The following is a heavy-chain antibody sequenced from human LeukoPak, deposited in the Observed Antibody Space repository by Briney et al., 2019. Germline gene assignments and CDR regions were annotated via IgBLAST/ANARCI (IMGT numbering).Heavy chain of an antibody. Sequence: ETLSLTCTVSGGSISSYYWSWVRQAPGKGLEWVSSISSSSSYIYYADSVKGRFTISRDNAKNSLYLQMNSLRAEDTAVYYCARTACVVCRFDYWGQGTLVTVSS. CDR3: ARTACVVCRFDY. J-gene: IGHJ4*02. D-gene: IGHD2-8*02. V-gene: IGHV3-21*01. CDR2: ISSSSSYI. CDR1: GGSISSYY.